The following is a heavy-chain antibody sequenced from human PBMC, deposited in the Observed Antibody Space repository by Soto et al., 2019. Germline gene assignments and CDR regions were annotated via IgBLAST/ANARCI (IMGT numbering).Heavy chain of an antibody. D-gene: IGHD3-22*01. CDR2: IDPSDSYT. Sequence: PGESLKISCKGSGYRFTSFWTSWVRQMPGKGLEWMGRIDPSDSYTNYSPSFQGHVTISADKSISTAYLQWSSLKASDTAMYYCARRAYDSSGYPTFDYWGQGTLVTSPQ. CDR1: GYRFTSFW. V-gene: IGHV5-10-1*01. J-gene: IGHJ4*02. CDR3: ARRAYDSSGYPTFDY.